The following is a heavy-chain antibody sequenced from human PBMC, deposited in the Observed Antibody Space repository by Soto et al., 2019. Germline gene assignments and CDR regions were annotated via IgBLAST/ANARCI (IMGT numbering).Heavy chain of an antibody. CDR3: ARDAPPLFCSGGSCYGAAFDI. J-gene: IGHJ3*02. CDR1: GFTFSSYE. CDR2: ISSSGSTI. Sequence: EVQLVESGGGLVQPGGSLRLSCAASGFTFSSYEMNWVRQAPGKGLEWVSYISSSGSTIYYADSVKGRFTISRDNAKNSLYLQMNSLRAEDTAVYYCARDAPPLFCSGGSCYGAAFDIWGQGTMVTVSS. V-gene: IGHV3-48*03. D-gene: IGHD2-15*01.